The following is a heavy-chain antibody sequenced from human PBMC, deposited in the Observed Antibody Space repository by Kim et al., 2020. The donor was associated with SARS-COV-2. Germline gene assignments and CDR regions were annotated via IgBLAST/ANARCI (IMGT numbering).Heavy chain of an antibody. D-gene: IGHD3-10*01. CDR3: AKDIWDYSGMDV. J-gene: IGHJ6*02. Sequence: GGSLRLSCAASGFSFSSCAMTWVRQAPGKGLEWVSSISHDARSSHYADSVRGRFTISRDDSKNTLYLQLDSRRGDDTALYYCAKDIWDYSGMDVWGQGTTVTVSS. CDR1: GFSFSSCA. CDR2: ISHDARSS. V-gene: IGHV3-23*01.